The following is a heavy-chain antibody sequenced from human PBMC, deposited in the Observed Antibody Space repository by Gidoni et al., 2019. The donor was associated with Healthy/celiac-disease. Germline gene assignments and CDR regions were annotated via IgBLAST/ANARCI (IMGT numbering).Heavy chain of an antibody. V-gene: IGHV3-53*01. J-gene: IGHJ3*02. D-gene: IGHD6-19*01. CDR1: GFTVSSNY. CDR2: IYSGGST. CDR3: ARDENSSGWYSGAFDI. Sequence: EVQLVDSGGGLIQHGGSLRLSCAASGFTVSSNYMSWVRQAPGKGLEWVSLIYSGGSTYYADSVKGRFTISRDNSKNTLYLQMNSLRAEDTAVYYCARDENSSGWYSGAFDIWGQGTMVTVSS.